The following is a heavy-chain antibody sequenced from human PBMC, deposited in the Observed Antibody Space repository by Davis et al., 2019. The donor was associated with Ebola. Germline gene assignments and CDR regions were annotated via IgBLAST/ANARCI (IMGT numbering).Heavy chain of an antibody. D-gene: IGHD2/OR15-2a*01. CDR1: GFTFNSYG. V-gene: IGHV3-23*01. Sequence: GESLKISCAASGFTFNSYGMSWVRQAPGKGPEWVSATNRDGGTTFYADSVKGRFTISRDNSKNTLYLQMNSLRAEDTAVYYCAKAGGSTTLTAPSMDVWGQGTTVTVSS. J-gene: IGHJ6*02. CDR3: AKAGGSTTLTAPSMDV. CDR2: TNRDGGTT.